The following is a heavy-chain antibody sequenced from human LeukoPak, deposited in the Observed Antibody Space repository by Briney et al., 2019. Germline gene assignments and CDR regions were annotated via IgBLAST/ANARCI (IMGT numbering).Heavy chain of an antibody. CDR3: ARPIVVVPAAINSPSPAEADYYYYGMDV. D-gene: IGHD2-2*02. V-gene: IGHV3-30-3*01. Sequence: GGSLRLSCAASGFTFSSYAMHWVRQAPGKGLEWVAVISYDGSNKYYADSVKGRFTISRDNSKNTLYLQMHSLRAEDTAVYYCARPIVVVPAAINSPSPAEADYYYYGMDVWGQGTTVTVSS. CDR1: GFTFSSYA. CDR2: ISYDGSNK. J-gene: IGHJ6*02.